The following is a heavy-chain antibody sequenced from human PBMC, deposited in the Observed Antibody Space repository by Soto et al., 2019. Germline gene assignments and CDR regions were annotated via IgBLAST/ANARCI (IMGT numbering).Heavy chain of an antibody. CDR1: GGTFSSYA. D-gene: IGHD3-22*01. CDR2: IIPIFGTA. V-gene: IGHV1-69*13. J-gene: IGHJ6*02. CDR3: ARAGPRDSSGYYSGVENYYYYGMDV. Sequence: ASVKVSCKASGGTFSSYAISWVRQAPGQGLEWMGGIIPIFGTANYAQKFQGRVTITADESTSTAYMELSSLRSEDTAVYYCARAGPRDSSGYYSGVENYYYYGMDVWGQGTTVTVSS.